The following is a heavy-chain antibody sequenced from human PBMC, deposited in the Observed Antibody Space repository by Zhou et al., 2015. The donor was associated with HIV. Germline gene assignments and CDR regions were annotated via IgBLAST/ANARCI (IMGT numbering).Heavy chain of an antibody. D-gene: IGHD6-6*01. CDR1: GGTFSSYT. J-gene: IGHJ6*02. CDR2: IIPILGIA. V-gene: IGHV1-69*02. CDR3: ARVWGSSSEGSYYYGMDV. Sequence: QVQLVQSGAEVKKPGSSVKVSCKASGGTFSSYTITWVRQAPGQGLEWMGRIIPILGIANYAQKFQGRVTITADKSTSTAYMELSSLRSEDTALYYCARVWGSSSEGSYYYGMDVWGQGTTVTVSS.